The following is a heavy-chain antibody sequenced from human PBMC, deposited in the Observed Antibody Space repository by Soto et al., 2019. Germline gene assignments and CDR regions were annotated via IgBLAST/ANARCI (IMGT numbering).Heavy chain of an antibody. CDR2: ISGSGGST. Sequence: EVQLLESGGGLVQPGGSLRLSCAASGFTFISHAMSWVRQAPGKGLEWVSAISGSGGSTYHAYSVKGRFTISRDNSKNTLYLQMNSLTAEDTAVYYCVKNEYYGSGSYYFDYWGQGILVTVSS. D-gene: IGHD3-10*01. V-gene: IGHV3-23*01. CDR3: VKNEYYGSGSYYFDY. J-gene: IGHJ4*02. CDR1: GFTFISHA.